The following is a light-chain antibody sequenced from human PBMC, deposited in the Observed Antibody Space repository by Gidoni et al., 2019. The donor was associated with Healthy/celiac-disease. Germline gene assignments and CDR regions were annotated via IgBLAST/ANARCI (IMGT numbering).Light chain of an antibody. CDR3: MQARQTPRT. CDR2: LGS. Sequence: DIVMTQSPLSLPVTPGEPASISCRSSQSLLHSNGYNYLDWYLQKPGQSPQPLIYLGSNRASGVPDRFSGSGSGTDFTLKISRVEAEDVGVYYCMQARQTPRTFGQGTKVEIK. V-gene: IGKV2-28*01. CDR1: QSLLHSNGYNY. J-gene: IGKJ1*01.